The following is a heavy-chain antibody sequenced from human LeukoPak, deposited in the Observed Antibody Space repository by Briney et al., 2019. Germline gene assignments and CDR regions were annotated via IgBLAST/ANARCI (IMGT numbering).Heavy chain of an antibody. CDR2: INWSGSIK. CDR3: ARALGNQLGHSRSKSAPNDY. J-gene: IGHJ4*01. Sequence: PGGSLRLSCTASGFTFEDYGMSWVRQAPGKGLEWVSGINWSGSIKHYADSVKGRFTISRDNAKNSLYLQMNSLRADDTAVYYCARALGNQLGHSRSKSAPNDYWGQGTLVTVSS. V-gene: IGHV3-20*04. D-gene: IGHD1-26*01. CDR1: GFTFEDYG.